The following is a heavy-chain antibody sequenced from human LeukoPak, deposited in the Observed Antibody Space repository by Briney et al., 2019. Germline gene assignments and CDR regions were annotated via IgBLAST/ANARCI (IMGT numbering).Heavy chain of an antibody. CDR1: GVSMSDYY. CDR3: ARDHRRTSCFDY. V-gene: IGHV4-59*01. D-gene: IGHD2-2*01. CDR2: IYYTGTT. Sequence: SETLSLTCTVSGVSMSDYYWSWLRQPPGKGLEWVGYIYYTGTTNYNPSLKSRVTIFVDTSKKQISLKLNTVTAADTGVYYCARDHRRTSCFDYWGQGTLVTASS. J-gene: IGHJ4*02.